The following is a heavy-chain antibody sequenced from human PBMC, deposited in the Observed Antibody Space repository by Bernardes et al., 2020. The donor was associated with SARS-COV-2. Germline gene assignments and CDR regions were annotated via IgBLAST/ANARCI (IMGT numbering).Heavy chain of an antibody. Sequence: GGSLRLSCAASGFTFSSYAMHWVRQAPGKGLEYVSAISSNGGSTYYANSVKGRFTISRDNSKNTLYLQMGSLRAEDMAVYYCARDRYGDGYNTPFGYWGQGTLVTVSS. CDR3: ARDRYGDGYNTPFGY. D-gene: IGHD5-12*01. CDR2: ISSNGGST. V-gene: IGHV3-64*01. CDR1: GFTFSSYA. J-gene: IGHJ4*02.